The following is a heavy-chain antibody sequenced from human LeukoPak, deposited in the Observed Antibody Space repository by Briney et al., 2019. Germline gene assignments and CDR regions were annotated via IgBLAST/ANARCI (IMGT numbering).Heavy chain of an antibody. D-gene: IGHD3-22*01. CDR2: ISSSGSTI. Sequence: GGSLRLPCAASGFTFSDYYMSWICQAPGKGLEWVSYISSSGSTIYYADSVKGRFTISRDNAKNSLYLQMNSLRAEDTAVYYCARDLSEEYYYDSSGYGWFDPWGQGTLVTVSS. CDR3: ARDLSEEYYYDSSGYGWFDP. J-gene: IGHJ5*02. V-gene: IGHV3-11*01. CDR1: GFTFSDYY.